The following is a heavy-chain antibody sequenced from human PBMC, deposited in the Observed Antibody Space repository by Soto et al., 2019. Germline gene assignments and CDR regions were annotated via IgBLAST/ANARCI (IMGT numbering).Heavy chain of an antibody. V-gene: IGHV5-51*01. CDR3: ARYRGSYGHYVHF. CDR1: GYSFASHW. D-gene: IGHD1-26*01. J-gene: IGHJ4*02. Sequence: PGDSLKISCKGSGYSFASHWVAWVRQMPEKGLEWIGTIYPGDSDTKYSSAFRGHVTISADTPVSTAYLQWRSLEATDSAIYYCARYRGSYGHYVHFWGQGTRVTVSA. CDR2: IYPGDSDT.